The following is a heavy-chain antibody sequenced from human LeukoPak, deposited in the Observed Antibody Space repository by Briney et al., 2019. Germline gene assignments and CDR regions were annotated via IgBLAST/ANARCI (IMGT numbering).Heavy chain of an antibody. J-gene: IGHJ4*02. CDR3: VRDRGRASVDY. CDR2: IKQDASEE. V-gene: IGHV3-7*01. CDR1: GFTFSGYW. Sequence: GGSLRLSCAASGFTFSGYWMRWVRQAPGKGLEWVANIKQDASEEYYVDSVKGRFTISRDNAKNSLYLQMNSLRAEDTAVYYCVRDRGRASVDYWGQGTLVTVSS. D-gene: IGHD1-26*01.